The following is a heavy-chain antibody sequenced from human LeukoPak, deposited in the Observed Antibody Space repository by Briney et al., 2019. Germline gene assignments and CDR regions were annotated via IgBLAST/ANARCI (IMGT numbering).Heavy chain of an antibody. J-gene: IGHJ5*02. D-gene: IGHD5-12*01. Sequence: SETLSLTCTVSGGSISSGDYYWSWIRQPPGKGLVWIGYIYYSGSTYYNPSLKSRVTISVDTSKNQFSLKLSSVTAADTAVYYCARKGYSGYEKRWFDPWGQGTLVTVSS. CDR1: GGSISSGDYY. CDR3: ARKGYSGYEKRWFDP. CDR2: IYYSGST. V-gene: IGHV4-30-4*08.